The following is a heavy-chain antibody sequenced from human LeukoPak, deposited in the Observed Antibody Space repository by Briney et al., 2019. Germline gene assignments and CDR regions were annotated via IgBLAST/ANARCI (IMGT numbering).Heavy chain of an antibody. D-gene: IGHD1-26*01. V-gene: IGHV1-69*13. CDR1: GGTFSSYA. CDR3: ASDYSGSYSGGAFDI. Sequence: SVKVSCKASGGTFSSYAISWVRQAPGHGLEWMGGIIPIFGTANYAQKFQGRVTITADESTSTAYMELSSLRSEDTAVYYCASDYSGSYSGGAFDIWGQGTMVTVSS. J-gene: IGHJ3*02. CDR2: IIPIFGTA.